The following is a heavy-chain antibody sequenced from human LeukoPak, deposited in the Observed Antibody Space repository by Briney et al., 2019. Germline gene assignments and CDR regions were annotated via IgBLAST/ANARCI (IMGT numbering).Heavy chain of an antibody. Sequence: GGSLRLSCAASGFTVSDNYTSWVRQAPGKGLEWVSAISGGGSTYYADSVKGRFIISRDNSKNTVYLQLNSLRAEDTAVYYCARGWDTICSIRSPFDMGGQGTMVTVSS. CDR1: GFTVSDNY. V-gene: IGHV3-53*01. CDR2: ISGGGST. CDR3: ARGWDTICSIRSPFDM. D-gene: IGHD3-10*01. J-gene: IGHJ3*02.